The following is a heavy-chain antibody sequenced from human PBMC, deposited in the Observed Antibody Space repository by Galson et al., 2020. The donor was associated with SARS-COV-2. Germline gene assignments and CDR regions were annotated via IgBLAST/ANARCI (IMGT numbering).Heavy chain of an antibody. CDR2: VSNDGTEK. CDR1: GFTFRSYG. D-gene: IGHD3-16*02. CDR3: VKGLYQGGYPVDY. Sequence: GGSLRLSCAASGFTFRSYGMHWVRQAPGEGLEWVAIVSNDGTEKNYADSVKGRFTIYRDNSQNTLYLQMNSLSIEDTAVYSCVKGLYQGGYPVDYWGQGALVTVSS. J-gene: IGHJ4*02. V-gene: IGHV3-30*18.